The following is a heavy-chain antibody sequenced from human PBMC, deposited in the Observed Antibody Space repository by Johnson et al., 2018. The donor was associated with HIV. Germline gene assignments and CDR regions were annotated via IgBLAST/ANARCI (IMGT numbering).Heavy chain of an antibody. CDR1: GFKLYEYD. J-gene: IGHJ3*02. CDR3: ARVGVSGYDLAAFDI. V-gene: IGHV3-20*04. CDR2: INWNGGNT. D-gene: IGHD5-12*01. Sequence: VQLVESGGGVVRPGGSLRISCVASGFKLYEYDVSWVRQVPGKGLEWVSGINWNGGNTGYADSVKGRFTISRDNSKNTLYLQMNSLRTEDTAIYYCARVGVSGYDLAAFDIWGRGTMVTVSS.